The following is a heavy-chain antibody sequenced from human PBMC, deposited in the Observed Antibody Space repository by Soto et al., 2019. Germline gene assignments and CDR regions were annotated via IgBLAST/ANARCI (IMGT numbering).Heavy chain of an antibody. CDR1: GFTFSSFA. J-gene: IGHJ4*02. CDR2: ISGSGSST. CDR3: AKDSSFYFDSSGYSHAGFDY. V-gene: IGHV3-23*01. D-gene: IGHD3-22*01. Sequence: GGSLRLSCAASGFTFSSFAMSWVRQAPGKGLEWVSGISGSGSSTNYADSVKGRFTISRDKSKNTLYLQMTSLRAEDTALYYCAKDSSFYFDSSGYSHAGFDYWGQGTLVTVSS.